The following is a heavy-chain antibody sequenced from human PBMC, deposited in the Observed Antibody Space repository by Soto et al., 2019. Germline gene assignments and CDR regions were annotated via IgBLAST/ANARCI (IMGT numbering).Heavy chain of an antibody. Sequence: SETLSLTCTVSGGPISSYYWSWIRQPPGKGLEWIGYIYYSGSTNYNPSLKSRVTISVDTSKNQFSLKLSSVTAADTAVYYCARVGILGYYYGMDVWGQGTTVTVSS. CDR1: GGPISSYY. V-gene: IGHV4-59*01. J-gene: IGHJ6*02. CDR2: IYYSGST. CDR3: ARVGILGYYYGMDV. D-gene: IGHD2-15*01.